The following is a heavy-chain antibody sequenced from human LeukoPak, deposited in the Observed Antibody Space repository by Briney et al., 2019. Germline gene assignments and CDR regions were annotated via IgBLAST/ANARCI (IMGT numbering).Heavy chain of an antibody. Sequence: GGSLRLSCAASGFTFSSYGMHWVRQAPGKGLEWVAVISYDGSNKYYADSVKGRFTISRDNPKNTLYLQMNSLRAEDTAVYYCAKDSTWIQLWATFDYWGQGTLVTVSS. V-gene: IGHV3-30*18. CDR1: GFTFSSYG. CDR3: AKDSTWIQLWATFDY. D-gene: IGHD5-18*01. CDR2: ISYDGSNK. J-gene: IGHJ4*02.